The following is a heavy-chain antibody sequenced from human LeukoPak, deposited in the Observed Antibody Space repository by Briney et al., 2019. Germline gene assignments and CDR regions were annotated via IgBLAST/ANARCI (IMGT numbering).Heavy chain of an antibody. V-gene: IGHV3-23*01. D-gene: IGHD3-22*01. CDR3: AKPSSGYTSFDI. CDR2: ISGSGGST. CDR1: GFTFSSYA. J-gene: IGHJ3*02. Sequence: GGSLRLSCAASGFTFSSYAMSWVRQAPGKGLEWVSAISGSGGSTYYADSVKGRFTISRDNSKNTLYLQMNSLRAEDTAVYHCAKPSSGYTSFDIWGQGTMVTVSS.